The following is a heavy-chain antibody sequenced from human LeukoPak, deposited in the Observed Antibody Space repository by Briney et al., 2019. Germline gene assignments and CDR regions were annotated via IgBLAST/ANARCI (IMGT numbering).Heavy chain of an antibody. V-gene: IGHV3-74*01. Sequence: QPGRSLRLSCAASGFTLDTYWMHWVRHAPATGLVWVARINSDGSSTSYADSVKGRFTISRDNAKNTLYLQMNSLRADDTAVYYCARDHFSGCPDYWGKGTLVTVS. J-gene: IGHJ4*02. D-gene: IGHD6-19*01. CDR3: ARDHFSGCPDY. CDR1: GFTLDTYW. CDR2: INSDGSST.